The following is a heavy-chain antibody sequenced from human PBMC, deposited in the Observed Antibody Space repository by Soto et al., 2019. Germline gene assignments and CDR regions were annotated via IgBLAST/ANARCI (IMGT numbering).Heavy chain of an antibody. J-gene: IGHJ6*02. CDR1: GFTFSSYA. CDR2: ISYDGSNK. D-gene: IGHD2-2*01. CDR3: ARGYCSSTSCYVVSPQDFYYYGMDV. V-gene: IGHV3-30-3*01. Sequence: GGSLRLSCAASGFTFSSYAMHWVRQAPGKGLEWVAVISYDGSNKYYADSVKGRFTISRDNSKNTLYLQMNSLRAEDTAVYYCARGYCSSTSCYVVSPQDFYYYGMDVWGQGTTVTVSS.